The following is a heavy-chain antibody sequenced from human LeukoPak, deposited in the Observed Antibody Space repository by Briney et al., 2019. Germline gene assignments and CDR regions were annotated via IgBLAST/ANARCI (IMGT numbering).Heavy chain of an antibody. CDR3: ARKAIVAAGINWFDP. CDR1: GYTFSTYD. D-gene: IGHD6-13*01. Sequence: VASVKVSCKASGYTFSTYDINWVRQATGQGLEWMGWTNPNSGNTGYAQKFQGRVTMTRNTSISTAYMELSSLRSEDTAVYYCARKAIVAAGINWFDPWGQGTLVTVSS. CDR2: TNPNSGNT. J-gene: IGHJ5*02. V-gene: IGHV1-8*01.